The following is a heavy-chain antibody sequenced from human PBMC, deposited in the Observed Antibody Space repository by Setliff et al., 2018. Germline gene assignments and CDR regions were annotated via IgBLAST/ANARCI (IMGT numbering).Heavy chain of an antibody. V-gene: IGHV4-4*02. CDR2: IYHDGNT. J-gene: IGHJ4*02. D-gene: IGHD1-26*01. CDR3: ALSGTYRFFDY. Sequence: SETLSLTCAVSGVSVNSLTWWSWVRQSPGKGLEWIGHIYHDGNTKSYPSVHFNQSLKSRVTMSVDTSKNQFSLNLRSVTAADTAVYYCALSGTYRFFDYWGQGTPVTVSS. CDR1: GVSVNSLTW.